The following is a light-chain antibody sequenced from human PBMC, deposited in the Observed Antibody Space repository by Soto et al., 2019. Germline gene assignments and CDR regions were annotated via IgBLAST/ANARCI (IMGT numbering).Light chain of an antibody. J-gene: IGKJ1*01. CDR2: GAS. Sequence: EIVLTQSPGTLSLSPGERATLSCRATQSVSSSYLAWYQQKPGQAPRLLIFGASNRATGIPDRFSGSGSGTDFTLTISRLEPEDFAVYYCQQRTKWRTFGQGTKVDIK. V-gene: IGKV3D-20*02. CDR1: QSVSSSY. CDR3: QQRTKWRT.